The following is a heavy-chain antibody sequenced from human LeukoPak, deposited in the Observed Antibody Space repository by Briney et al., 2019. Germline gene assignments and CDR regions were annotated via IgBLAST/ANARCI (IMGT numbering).Heavy chain of an antibody. CDR3: ARDLSVDPLTAA. D-gene: IGHD5-12*01. V-gene: IGHV4-59*01. Sequence: SETLSLTCTVSGGSISSYYWSWIRQPPGKGLEWLGYIYYSGSTNYNPSLKSRVTISVDTSKNQFSLKLSSVTAADTAVFYCARDLSVDPLTAAWGQGTLVTVSS. J-gene: IGHJ5*02. CDR1: GGSISSYY. CDR2: IYYSGST.